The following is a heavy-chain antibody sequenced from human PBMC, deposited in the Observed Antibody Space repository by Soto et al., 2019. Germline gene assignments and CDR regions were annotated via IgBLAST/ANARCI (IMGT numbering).Heavy chain of an antibody. CDR1: GLTFGTTD. V-gene: IGHV3-23*01. D-gene: IGHD3-10*01. J-gene: IGHJ5*02. CDR2: IDGSGGIT. CDR3: VKNSCGFNT. Sequence: QFLQSGGGVVQPGGSLTLSCAASGLTFGTTDMSWGRQAPGEGLEWVSTIDGSGGITYYADSVKGRFTISRDNSRNTVYLQMNSLRGDDTALYYWVKNSCGFNTWGQGAMVTVSS.